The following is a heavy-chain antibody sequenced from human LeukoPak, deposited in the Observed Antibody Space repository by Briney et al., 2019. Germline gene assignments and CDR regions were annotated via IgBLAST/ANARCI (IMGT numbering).Heavy chain of an antibody. D-gene: IGHD3-10*01. J-gene: IGHJ5*02. CDR2: IIPIFGTA. CDR1: GGTFSSYA. Sequence: GASVKVSCKASGGTFSSYAISWVRQAPGQGLEWMGGIIPIFGTANYAQKFQGRVTITADESTSTAYMELSSLRSEDTAVYYCARVLTIGLSGWFDPWGQGTLVTVSS. V-gene: IGHV1-69*13. CDR3: ARVLTIGLSGWFDP.